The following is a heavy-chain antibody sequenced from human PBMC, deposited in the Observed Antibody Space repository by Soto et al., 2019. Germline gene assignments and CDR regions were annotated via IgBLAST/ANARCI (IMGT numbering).Heavy chain of an antibody. CDR2: IYYSGST. D-gene: IGHD3-10*01. CDR1: GGSISSYY. CDR3: SSLEITVRDSSYFDY. V-gene: IGHV4-59*12. J-gene: IGHJ4*02. Sequence: PSETLSLTCTVSGGSISSYYWSWIRQPPGKGLEWIGYIYYSGSTNYNPSLKSRVTISVDTSKNQFSLKLSSVTAADTAVYYCSSLEITVRDSSYFDYWGQGTLVTVSS.